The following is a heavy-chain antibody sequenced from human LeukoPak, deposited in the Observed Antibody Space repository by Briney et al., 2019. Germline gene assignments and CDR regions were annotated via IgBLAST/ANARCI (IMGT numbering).Heavy chain of an antibody. D-gene: IGHD5-12*01. CDR2: IIPILGIA. Sequence: SVKVSCKASGGTFSSYAISWVRQAPGQGLEWMGRIIPILGIANYAQKFQGRVTITADKSTSTAYMELSSLRSEDTAVYYCARDGPPPIVATTILYYFDYWGQGTLVTVSS. V-gene: IGHV1-69*04. J-gene: IGHJ4*02. CDR3: ARDGPPPIVATTILYYFDY. CDR1: GGTFSSYA.